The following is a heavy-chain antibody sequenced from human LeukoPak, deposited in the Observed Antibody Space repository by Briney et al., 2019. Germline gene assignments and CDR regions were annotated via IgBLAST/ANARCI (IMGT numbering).Heavy chain of an antibody. CDR1: GYTFTSYA. D-gene: IGHD3-3*01. CDR2: INAGNGNT. Sequence: GASAKVSCKASGYTFTSYAMHWVRRAPGQRLEWMGWINAGNGNTKYSQKFQGRVTITRDTSASTAYMELSSLRSEDTAVYYCARGKGLYYDFWSGFLNYWGQGTLVTVSS. V-gene: IGHV1-3*01. CDR3: ARGKGLYYDFWSGFLNY. J-gene: IGHJ4*02.